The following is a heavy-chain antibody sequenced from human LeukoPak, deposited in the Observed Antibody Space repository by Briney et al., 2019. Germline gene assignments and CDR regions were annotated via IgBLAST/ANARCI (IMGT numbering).Heavy chain of an antibody. V-gene: IGHV1-69*05. CDR2: IIPIFGTA. Sequence: GASVKLSCKASGGTFSSYAISWVRQPPGQGLEWMGGIIPIFGTANYAQKFQGRVTITTDESTSTAYMELSSLRSEDTAVYYCASWAREQQLVFGRNYCYYYMDVWGKGTTVTVSS. CDR1: GGTFSSYA. J-gene: IGHJ6*03. CDR3: ASWAREQQLVFGRNYCYYYMDV. D-gene: IGHD6-13*01.